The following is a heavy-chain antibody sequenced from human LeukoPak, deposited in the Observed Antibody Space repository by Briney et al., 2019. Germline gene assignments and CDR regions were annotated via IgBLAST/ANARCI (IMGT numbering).Heavy chain of an antibody. D-gene: IGHD6-6*01. CDR1: GFTFNSFA. CDR3: VKDRRLAGDWFGP. J-gene: IGHJ5*02. Sequence: GGSLRLSCSASGFTFNSFAIHWVRQAPGKGLEYVSVISGNGGSTYYADSVKGRFTISRDNSKNTVYLQMSSLRAEDTAVYYYVKDRRLAGDWFGPWGQGTLVTVSS. CDR2: ISGNGGST. V-gene: IGHV3-64D*06.